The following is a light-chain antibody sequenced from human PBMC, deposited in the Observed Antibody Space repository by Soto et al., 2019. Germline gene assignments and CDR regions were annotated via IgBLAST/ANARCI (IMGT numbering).Light chain of an antibody. CDR1: QFISNY. Sequence: DIQMTQSPSSLSASVGDRVTFTCRASQFISNYLNWYQQKPGKAPKLLIYAASHLRSGVPSRFSGSASGTDFTLTISRLQPDDFATYCCQQSYSASTFGQGTRLESK. CDR2: AAS. J-gene: IGKJ2*01. CDR3: QQSYSAST. V-gene: IGKV1-39*01.